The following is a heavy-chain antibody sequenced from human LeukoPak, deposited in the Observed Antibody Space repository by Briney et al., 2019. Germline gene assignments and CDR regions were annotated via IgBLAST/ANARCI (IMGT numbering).Heavy chain of an antibody. J-gene: IGHJ4*02. D-gene: IGHD6-19*01. CDR2: MNPNSGST. Sequence: ASVKVSCKASGYTFTSYDINWVRQATGQGLEWMGWMNPNSGSTGYAQKFQGRVTMTRNTSISTAYMELSSLRSEDTAVYYCARRKGIAVAGTVLFDYWGQGTLVTVSS. CDR1: GYTFTSYD. CDR3: ARRKGIAVAGTVLFDY. V-gene: IGHV1-8*01.